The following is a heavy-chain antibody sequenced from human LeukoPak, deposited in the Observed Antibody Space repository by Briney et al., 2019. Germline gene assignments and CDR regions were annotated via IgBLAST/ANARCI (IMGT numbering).Heavy chain of an antibody. Sequence: GGSLRLSCAASGFTSSSYGMHWVRQAPGKGLEWVAVISYDGSNKYYADSVKGRFTISRDNSKNTLYLQMNSLRAEDTAVYYCAKEQGTIAVAGYFDYWGQGTLVTVSS. V-gene: IGHV3-30*18. CDR1: GFTSSSYG. CDR2: ISYDGSNK. CDR3: AKEQGTIAVAGYFDY. J-gene: IGHJ4*02. D-gene: IGHD6-19*01.